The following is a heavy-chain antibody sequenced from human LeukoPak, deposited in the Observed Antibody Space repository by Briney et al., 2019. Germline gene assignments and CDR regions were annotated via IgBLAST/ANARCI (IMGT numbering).Heavy chain of an antibody. CDR2: ISSSSSTI. J-gene: IGHJ3*02. CDR3: ARAYGDYDGYVFSGAFDI. D-gene: IGHD4-17*01. CDR1: GFTFSGYG. Sequence: GGSLRLSCAASGFTFSGYGMSWVRQAPGKGLEWVSYISSSSSTITYADSVKGRFTISRDNAKNSLYLQMNSLRAEDTAVYYCARAYGDYDGYVFSGAFDIWGQGTMVTVSS. V-gene: IGHV3-48*01.